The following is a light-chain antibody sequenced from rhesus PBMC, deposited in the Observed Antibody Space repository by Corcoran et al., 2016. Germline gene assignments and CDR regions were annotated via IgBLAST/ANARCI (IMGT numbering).Light chain of an antibody. CDR1: QGISNY. J-gene: IGKJ1*01. Sequence: DIQMTQSPSSLSASVGDTVTITCQASQGISNYLAWYQQKPGKAPRLLIHDASTLQSGGPSRFSGSGSETEFTLTISILQPEDFATYYCQQHNSYPWTFGQGAKVEIK. CDR3: QQHNSYPWT. V-gene: IGKV1-25*01. CDR2: DAS.